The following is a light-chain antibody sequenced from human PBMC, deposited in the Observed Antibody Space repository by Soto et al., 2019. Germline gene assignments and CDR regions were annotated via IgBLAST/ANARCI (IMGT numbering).Light chain of an antibody. Sequence: EIVMTQSPATLSVSPGERATLSCRASQSVSSNLAWYQQKPGQAPGLLIYGASTRATGIPARFSGSGSGTEFTLPISTLQSEDFAVYYCQQYNNWLITFGQGTRLEMK. CDR2: GAS. CDR1: QSVSSN. CDR3: QQYNNWLIT. V-gene: IGKV3-15*01. J-gene: IGKJ5*01.